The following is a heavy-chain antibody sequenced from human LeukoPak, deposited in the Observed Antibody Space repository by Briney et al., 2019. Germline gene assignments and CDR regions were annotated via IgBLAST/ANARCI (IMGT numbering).Heavy chain of an antibody. CDR3: ARAGVAYCSGGSCYVLDY. Sequence: ASVKVSCKASGYTFTSYYMHWVRQAPGQGLEWMGIINPSGGSTSYAQKFQGRVTMTRDTSISTAYMELSRLRSDDTAVYYCARAGVAYCSGGSCYVLDYWGQGILVTVSS. CDR1: GYTFTSYY. D-gene: IGHD2-15*01. V-gene: IGHV1-46*01. J-gene: IGHJ4*02. CDR2: INPSGGST.